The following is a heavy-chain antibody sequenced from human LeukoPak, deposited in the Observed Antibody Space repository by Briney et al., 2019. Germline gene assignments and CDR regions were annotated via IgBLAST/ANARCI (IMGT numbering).Heavy chain of an antibody. D-gene: IGHD1-1*01. CDR1: GFIFDDFG. CDR3: TRDDTGIDY. Sequence: GGSLRLSCAASGFIFDDFGMTWVRQAPGKGLEWVSSINWNGDITPYADSVKGRFTISRDNAKNALYLQMNSLRPEDTALYFCTRDDTGIDYWGQGTLVTVSS. J-gene: IGHJ4*02. CDR2: INWNGDIT. V-gene: IGHV3-20*04.